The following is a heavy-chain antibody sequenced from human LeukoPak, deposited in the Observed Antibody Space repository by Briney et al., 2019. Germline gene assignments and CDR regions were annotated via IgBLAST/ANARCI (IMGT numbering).Heavy chain of an antibody. CDR1: GGSISSGSYY. V-gene: IGHV4-61*02. CDR2: IYTSGST. J-gene: IGHJ4*02. Sequence: SETLSLTCTVSGGSISSGSYYWSWIRQPAGKGLEWIGRIYTSGSTNYNPSLKSRVTISVDTSKNQFSLKLSSVTAADTAVYYCARGRVMGYSHTAIDYWGQGTLVTVSS. D-gene: IGHD5-24*01. CDR3: ARGRVMGYSHTAIDY.